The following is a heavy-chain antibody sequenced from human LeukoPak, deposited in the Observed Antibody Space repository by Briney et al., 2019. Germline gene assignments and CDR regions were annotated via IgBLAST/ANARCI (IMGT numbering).Heavy chain of an antibody. J-gene: IGHJ4*02. Sequence: GGSLRLSCAASGFTFSNSGMSWVRQAPGKGLEWVSAINGSASNTYYADSVKGRFTISRDNSKNTLYLQMNSLRAEDTAVYYCAKDAMITFGGVIVIRGPYDYWGQGTLVTVSS. D-gene: IGHD3-16*02. CDR2: INGSASNT. V-gene: IGHV3-23*01. CDR1: GFTFSNSG. CDR3: AKDAMITFGGVIVIRGPYDY.